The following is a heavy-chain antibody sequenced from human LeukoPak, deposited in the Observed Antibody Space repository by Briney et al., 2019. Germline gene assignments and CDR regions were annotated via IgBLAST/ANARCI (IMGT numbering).Heavy chain of an antibody. CDR3: AKGGMVRVYYFDY. CDR1: GFTFRSYA. Sequence: GGSLRLSCEASGFTFRSYAMTWVRQAPGKGLEWVSAISGSGGGTYYADSVKGRFTISRDNSKNTLYLQMNSLRAEDTAVYYCAKGGMVRVYYFDYWGQGTLVTVSS. V-gene: IGHV3-23*01. CDR2: ISGSGGGT. J-gene: IGHJ4*02. D-gene: IGHD3-10*01.